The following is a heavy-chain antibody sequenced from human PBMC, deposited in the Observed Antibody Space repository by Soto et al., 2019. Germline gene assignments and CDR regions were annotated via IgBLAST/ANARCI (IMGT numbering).Heavy chain of an antibody. CDR2: ISSSGSTI. V-gene: IGHV3-11*01. CDR3: ARDKGYCSGGSCYGVDPPYGMDV. CDR1: GFTFSDYY. Sequence: GGSLRLSCAASGFTFSDYYMSWIRQAPGKGLEWVSYISSSGSTIYYADSVKGRFTISRGNAKNSLYLQMNSLRAEDTAVYYCARDKGYCSGGSCYGVDPPYGMDVWGQGTTVTVSS. J-gene: IGHJ6*02. D-gene: IGHD2-15*01.